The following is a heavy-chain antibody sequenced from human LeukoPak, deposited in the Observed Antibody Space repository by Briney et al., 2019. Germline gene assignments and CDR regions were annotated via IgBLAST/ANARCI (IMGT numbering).Heavy chain of an antibody. CDR1: GGSFSGYY. D-gene: IGHD4-17*01. V-gene: IGHV4-34*01. Sequence: SETLSLTCAIYGGSFSGYYWSWIRQPPGKGLEWIGEINHSGSTNYNPSLKSRVTISVDTSKNQFSLKLSSVTAADTAVYYCARLSDYYWYFDLWGRGTLVTVSS. CDR2: INHSGST. CDR3: ARLSDYYWYFDL. J-gene: IGHJ2*01.